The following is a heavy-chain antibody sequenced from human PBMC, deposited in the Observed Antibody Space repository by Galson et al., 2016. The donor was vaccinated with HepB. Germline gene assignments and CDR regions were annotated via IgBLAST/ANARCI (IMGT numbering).Heavy chain of an antibody. V-gene: IGHV3-30*04. CDR1: GFTFNNFA. CDR3: AGVSGYYYLYFQH. D-gene: IGHD3-22*01. Sequence: SLRLSCAASGFTFNNFAMHWVRQAPGKGLEWVAVISYNGNNKYYADSVKGRFTISRDDSTNTLYLQMNSLRAEDTAVYYCAGVSGYYYLYFQHWGQGTLVTVSS. J-gene: IGHJ1*01. CDR2: ISYNGNNK.